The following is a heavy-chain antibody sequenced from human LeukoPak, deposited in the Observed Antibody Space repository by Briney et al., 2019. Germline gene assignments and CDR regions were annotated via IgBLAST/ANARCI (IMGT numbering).Heavy chain of an antibody. CDR2: INPNSGGT. J-gene: IGHJ5*02. CDR1: GYTFTNYA. D-gene: IGHD6-19*01. Sequence: GASVKVSCKASGYTFTNYALNWVRQAPGQGLEWMGWINPNSGGTNYAQKFQGRVTMTRDTSISTAYMELRRLRSDDTAVYYCARPYSSAWDDWFDPWGQGTLVTVSS. V-gene: IGHV1-2*02. CDR3: ARPYSSAWDDWFDP.